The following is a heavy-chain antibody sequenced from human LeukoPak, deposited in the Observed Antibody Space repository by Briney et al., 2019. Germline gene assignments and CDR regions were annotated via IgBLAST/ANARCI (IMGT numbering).Heavy chain of an antibody. V-gene: IGHV4-39*07. CDR2: IYYSGST. Sequence: SETLSLTCTVSGGSISSSSCYWGWIRQPPGKGLEWIGSIYYSGSTYYNPSLKSRVTISVDTSKNQFSLKLSSVTAADTAVYYCASDSITMVRGVIGAFDIWGQGTMVTVSS. CDR1: GGSISSSSCY. J-gene: IGHJ3*02. D-gene: IGHD3-10*01. CDR3: ASDSITMVRGVIGAFDI.